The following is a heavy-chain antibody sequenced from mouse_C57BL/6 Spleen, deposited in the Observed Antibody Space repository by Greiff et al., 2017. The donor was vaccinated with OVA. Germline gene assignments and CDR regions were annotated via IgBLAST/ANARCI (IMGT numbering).Heavy chain of an antibody. J-gene: IGHJ1*03. Sequence: QVQLQQPGAELVMPGASVKLSCKASGYTFTSYWMHWVKQRPGQGLEWIGEIDPSDSYTNYNQKFKGKSTLTVDKSSSTAYMQLSSLTSADSAVYYCARVDYGRDFDVWGTGTTVTVSS. CDR1: GYTFTSYW. CDR3: ARVDYGRDFDV. V-gene: IGHV1-69*01. CDR2: IDPSDSYT. D-gene: IGHD1-1*01.